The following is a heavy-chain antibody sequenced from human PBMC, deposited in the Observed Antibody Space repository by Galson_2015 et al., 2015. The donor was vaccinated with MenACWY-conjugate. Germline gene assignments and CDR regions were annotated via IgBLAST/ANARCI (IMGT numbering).Heavy chain of an antibody. J-gene: IGHJ6*02. CDR1: GYSFTTYW. D-gene: IGHD1-26*01. Sequence: QSGAEVKKPGESLKISCKTTGYSFTTYWVAWGRQLPGTGLEWMGLLSPGDSNTRSSPSFQSQVTISDDKSISTAYLQWSSLKASDTAMYYCARHPPGGRGMDVWGQGTTVTVSS. CDR2: LSPGDSNT. CDR3: ARHPPGGRGMDV. V-gene: IGHV5-51*01.